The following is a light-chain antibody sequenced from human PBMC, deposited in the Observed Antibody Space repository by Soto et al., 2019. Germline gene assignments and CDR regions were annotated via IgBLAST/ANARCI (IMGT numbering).Light chain of an antibody. V-gene: IGLV2-14*01. Sequence: QSALTQPASVSGSPGQSITISCTGTSSDVGGYNFVSWYQQHPGKAPKLMIYEVSNRPSGVSNRFSGSKSGNTASLTISGLHAEDEADYYCSSYTSSSTYVFGTGNKLTVL. CDR3: SSYTSSSTYV. J-gene: IGLJ1*01. CDR1: SSDVGGYNF. CDR2: EVS.